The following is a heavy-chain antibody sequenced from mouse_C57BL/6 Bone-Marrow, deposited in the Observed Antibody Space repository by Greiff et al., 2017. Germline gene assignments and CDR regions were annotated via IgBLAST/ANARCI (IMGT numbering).Heavy chain of an antibody. D-gene: IGHD4-1*01. CDR1: GYTFTSYG. CDR2: IYPRSGNT. V-gene: IGHV1-81*01. CDR3: ARGGSPGLGRFDY. J-gene: IGHJ2*01. Sequence: QVQLQQSGAELARPGASVKLSCKASGYTFTSYGISWVKQRTGQGLEWIGEIYPRSGNTYYNEKFKGKATLTADKSSSTAYMELRSLTSEASAVYFCARGGSPGLGRFDYWGQGTTLTVSS.